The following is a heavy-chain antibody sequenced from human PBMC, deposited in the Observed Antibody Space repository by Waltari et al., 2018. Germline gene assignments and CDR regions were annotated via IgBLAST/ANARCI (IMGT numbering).Heavy chain of an antibody. V-gene: IGHV1-8*01. D-gene: IGHD3-10*01. CDR2: MNPNSGNT. CDR3: ARGGSLVRGVLFDP. J-gene: IGHJ5*02. CDR1: GYTFTSYD. Sequence: QVQLVQSGAEVKKPGASVKVSCKASGYTFTSYDINWVRPATGQGLEWMGWMNPNSGNTGYAQKFQGRVTMTRNTSISTTYMELSSLRSEDTAVYYCARGGSLVRGVLFDPWGQGTLVTVSS.